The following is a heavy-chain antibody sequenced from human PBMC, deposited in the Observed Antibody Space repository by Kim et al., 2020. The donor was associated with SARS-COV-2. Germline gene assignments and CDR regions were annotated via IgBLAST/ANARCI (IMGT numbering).Heavy chain of an antibody. Sequence: GGSLRLSCAATGFTFSSFSMNWVRQAPGKGLEWVASISSMSNYIYYADSVKGRFTISRDNAENSLFLEMNSLRAEDTAVYYCARDAYFYDVSGDYWGQGT. V-gene: IGHV3-21*01. CDR1: GFTFSSFS. J-gene: IGHJ4*02. CDR2: ISSMSNYI. CDR3: ARDAYFYDVSGDY. D-gene: IGHD3-22*01.